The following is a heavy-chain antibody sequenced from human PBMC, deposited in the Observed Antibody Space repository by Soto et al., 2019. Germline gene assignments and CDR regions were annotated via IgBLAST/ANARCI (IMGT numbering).Heavy chain of an antibody. J-gene: IGHJ4*02. CDR3: ARPYYDSSGYYLWYFDY. V-gene: IGHV1-69*06. CDR2: IIPNFDTP. CDR1: GDSFNTFA. D-gene: IGHD3-22*01. Sequence: QVQLVQSGAEVKKPGSSVKLSCKASGDSFNTFAVTWVRQAPGQGLEWMGGIIPNFDTPNYAQTFQGRVTIVADKSTSTPYVELSSLRSEDTAVYYCARPYYDSSGYYLWYFDYWGQGTLVTVSS.